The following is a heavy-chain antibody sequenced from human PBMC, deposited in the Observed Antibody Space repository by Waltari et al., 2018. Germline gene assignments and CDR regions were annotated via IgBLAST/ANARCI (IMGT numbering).Heavy chain of an antibody. D-gene: IGHD1-1*01. Sequence: QVQLVESGGGVVQPGRSLRLSCAASGFTFSSYGMHWVRQAPGKGLECVAVIWSDGSNKYYADSVKGRFTISRDNSKNTLYLQMNSLRAEDTAVYYCARDRNWNVFDYWGQGTLVTVSS. CDR2: IWSDGSNK. V-gene: IGHV3-33*01. CDR1: GFTFSSYG. J-gene: IGHJ4*02. CDR3: ARDRNWNVFDY.